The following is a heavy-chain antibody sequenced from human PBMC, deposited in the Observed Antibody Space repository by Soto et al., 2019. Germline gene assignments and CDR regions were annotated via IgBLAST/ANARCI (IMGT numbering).Heavy chain of an antibody. CDR2: ITSGSNT. CDR1: GFTFTTYG. Sequence: EVQLVESGGGLVQPWGSLRLSCAASGFTFTTYGIHWVRQAPGKGLGFVSAITSGSNTYYADSVKGRFTISRDNSKNTVYLQMGSLSVEDTGVYYCARARRDCSSSTCYLYYFDYWGQGTLVTVSS. CDR3: ARARRDCSSSTCYLYYFDY. V-gene: IGHV3-64*07. D-gene: IGHD2-2*01. J-gene: IGHJ4*02.